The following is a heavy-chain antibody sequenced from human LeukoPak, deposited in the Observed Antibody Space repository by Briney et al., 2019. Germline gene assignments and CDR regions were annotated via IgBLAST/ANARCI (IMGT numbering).Heavy chain of an antibody. J-gene: IGHJ4*02. CDR3: ARGDYYYDSSGYYYFDY. CDR1: GYSLTSYY. V-gene: IGHV1-46*01. CDR2: INPSGSST. D-gene: IGHD3-22*01. Sequence: ASVKVSCKAPGYSLTSYYVHWVRQAPGQGLARMGIINPSGSSTSYAQKFRGRVTMTRDTSTSTVYMELTSLRSEDTAVYYCARGDYYYDSSGYYYFDYWGQGTLVTVSS.